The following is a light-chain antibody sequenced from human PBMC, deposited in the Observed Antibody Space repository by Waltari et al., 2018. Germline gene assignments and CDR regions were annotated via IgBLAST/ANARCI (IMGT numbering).Light chain of an antibody. Sequence: DLVMTQSPDSLAVSLGERATINCKSSQSVLYNSNDKNYLAWYQQKPGQPPKLLIYWASTRESGVPDRFSGSGSGTDFILTISSLQAEDVAVYYCQQYYRSRTFGQGTKVEIK. CDR3: QQYYRSRT. V-gene: IGKV4-1*01. J-gene: IGKJ1*01. CDR1: QSVLYNSNDKNY. CDR2: WAS.